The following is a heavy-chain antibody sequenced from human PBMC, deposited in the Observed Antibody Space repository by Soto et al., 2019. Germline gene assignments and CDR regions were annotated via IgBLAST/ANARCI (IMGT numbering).Heavy chain of an antibody. V-gene: IGHV4-39*01. CDR2: IYYSGST. D-gene: IGHD6-6*01. CDR1: GGSISGSSYY. CDR3: ARGDGEYNYYYYGMDV. Sequence: SETLSLTCTVSGGSISGSSYYWGWIRQPPGKGLEWIGSIYYSGSTYYNPSLKSRVTISVDTSKNQFSLKLSSVTAADTVVYYCARGDGEYNYYYYGMDVWGQGTTVTVSS. J-gene: IGHJ6*02.